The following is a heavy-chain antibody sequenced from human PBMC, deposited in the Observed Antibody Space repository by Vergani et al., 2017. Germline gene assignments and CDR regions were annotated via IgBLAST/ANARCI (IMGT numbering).Heavy chain of an antibody. J-gene: IGHJ6*02. V-gene: IGHV3-15*07. Sequence: EVQLVESGGGIVKPGGSLRLSCVASGFSFRNAWMNWVRRTPGKGLEWVGRIKSTFDRGTTDYAAAVKGRFTISRDDSKNTLFLQMNGLKTEDIGVYYCTTDPRYCGDGSCXWLRDHHYYGMDVWGQGTTVTASS. CDR1: GFSFRNAW. CDR3: TTDPRYCGDGSCXWLRDHHYYGMDV. CDR2: IKSTFDRGTT. D-gene: IGHD2-21*01.